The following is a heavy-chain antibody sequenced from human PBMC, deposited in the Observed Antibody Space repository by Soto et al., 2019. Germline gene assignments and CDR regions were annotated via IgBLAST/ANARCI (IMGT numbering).Heavy chain of an antibody. Sequence: SETLSLICAVSGYPISSGYYWGWIRQPPGKGLEWSGSIYHSGSTYYNSSLKSQVTISIDTSKNQFSLKLSSVTAADTAVYYCGRDMAVAGTPPVGPWGQGTLVTVSS. J-gene: IGHJ5*02. CDR2: IYHSGST. CDR1: GYPISSGYY. D-gene: IGHD6-19*01. V-gene: IGHV4-38-2*02. CDR3: GRDMAVAGTPPVGP.